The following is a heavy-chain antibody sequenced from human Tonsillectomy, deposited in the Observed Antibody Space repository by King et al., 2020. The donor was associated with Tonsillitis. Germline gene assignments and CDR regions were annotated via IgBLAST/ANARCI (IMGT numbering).Heavy chain of an antibody. CDR3: ATETTPFDY. D-gene: IGHD4-11*01. J-gene: IGHJ4*02. V-gene: IGHV4-39*06. Sequence: RLQLQESGPGLVKPSETLSLTCTVSGGSISSSSYYWGWIRQPPGKGLEWIGTIYYTGSTYYNPSLKSRVTISVDTSKNQFSLKLSSVTPADTAVYSCATETTPFDYWGQGTLVTVSS. CDR1: GGSISSSSYY. CDR2: IYYTGST.